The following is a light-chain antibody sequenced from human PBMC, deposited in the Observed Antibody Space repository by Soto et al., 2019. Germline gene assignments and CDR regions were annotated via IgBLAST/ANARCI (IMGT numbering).Light chain of an antibody. J-gene: IGLJ2*01. CDR3: AAWDDSLNGPL. CDR2: NNN. V-gene: IGLV1-44*01. CDR1: RSNIASNT. Sequence: QSVLTQPPSASGTPGQRVTLSCSGSRSNIASNTVNWYQQLPGTAPKLLIYNNNHRPSGVLDRFSGSKSGTSASLAISGLQSEDEADYYCAAWDDSLNGPLFGGGTKLTVL.